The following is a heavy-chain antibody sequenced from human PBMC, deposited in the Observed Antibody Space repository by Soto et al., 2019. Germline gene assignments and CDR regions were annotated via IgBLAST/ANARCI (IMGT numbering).Heavy chain of an antibody. CDR2: IDPSDSYT. Sequence: EVQLVQSGAEVKKPGESLTISCKTSGYAFTSYWINWVRQMPGKGLEWMARIDPSDSYTNYSPSFQGHVTISADKSITPAYLQWSSLKASDTAIYYCARRAPEGGFDFWGQGTLVTVSS. CDR3: ARRAPEGGFDF. J-gene: IGHJ4*02. V-gene: IGHV5-10-1*03. D-gene: IGHD3-16*01. CDR1: GYAFTSYW.